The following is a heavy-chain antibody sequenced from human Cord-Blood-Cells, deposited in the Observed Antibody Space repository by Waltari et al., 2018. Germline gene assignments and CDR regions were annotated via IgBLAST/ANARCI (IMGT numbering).Heavy chain of an antibody. V-gene: IGHV4-39*01. CDR2: IYYSGST. D-gene: IGHD1-26*01. Sequence: QLQLQESGPGLVKPSETLSLTCTVSGGSISSSSYYWGWIRQPPGKGLEWIGSIYYSGSTSYNPSLKSRVTISVDTSKNQFSLKLSSVIAADTAVYYCARLDSGSYDENWFDPWGQGTLVTVSS. CDR1: GGSISSSSYY. J-gene: IGHJ5*02. CDR3: ARLDSGSYDENWFDP.